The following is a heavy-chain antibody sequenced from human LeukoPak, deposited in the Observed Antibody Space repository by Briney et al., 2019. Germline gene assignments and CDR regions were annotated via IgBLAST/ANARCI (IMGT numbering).Heavy chain of an antibody. CDR3: ARAAGVDYDSSGYHDY. CDR2: IYYSGST. V-gene: IGHV4-59*01. D-gene: IGHD3-22*01. CDR1: GGSISSYY. Sequence: SETLSLTCTVSGGSISSYYWSWIRQPPGKGLEWIGYIYYSGSTNYNPSLKSRVTISVDTSKNQFSLKLSSVTAADTAVYYCARAAGVDYDSSGYHDYWGQGTLVTASS. J-gene: IGHJ4*02.